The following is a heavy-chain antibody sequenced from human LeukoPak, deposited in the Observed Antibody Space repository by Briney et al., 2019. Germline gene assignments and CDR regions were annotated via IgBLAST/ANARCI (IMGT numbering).Heavy chain of an antibody. Sequence: PSETLSLTCTVSGGSISSYYWSWIRQPPGKGLEWIGYIYYSGSTNYNPSLKSRVTISVDTSKNQFSLKLSSVTAADTAVYYCARRWLQPFDYWGQGTLVTVSS. V-gene: IGHV4-59*08. J-gene: IGHJ4*02. CDR2: IYYSGST. D-gene: IGHD5-24*01. CDR1: GGSISSYY. CDR3: ARRWLQPFDY.